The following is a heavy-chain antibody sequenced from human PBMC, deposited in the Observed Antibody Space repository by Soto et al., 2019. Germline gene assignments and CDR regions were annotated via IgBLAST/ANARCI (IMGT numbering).Heavy chain of an antibody. Sequence: QVQLVQSGAEVKKPGSSVKVSCKASGGTFSSYAISWVRQAPGQGLEWMGGLIPIFGTANYAQKFQVRVTITADESTITAYMELSSLRSEDTAVYYCARGASGWRMEAAFDIWGQGTMFTVSS. CDR3: ARGASGWRMEAAFDI. CDR2: LIPIFGTA. J-gene: IGHJ3*02. V-gene: IGHV1-69*01. D-gene: IGHD6-19*01. CDR1: GGTFSSYA.